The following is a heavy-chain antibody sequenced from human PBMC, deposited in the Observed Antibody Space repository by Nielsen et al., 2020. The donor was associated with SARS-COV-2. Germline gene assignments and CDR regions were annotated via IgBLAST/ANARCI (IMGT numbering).Heavy chain of an antibody. CDR2: ISGSGGST. V-gene: IGHV3-23*01. J-gene: IGHJ5*02. CDR1: GFTFSSYA. Sequence: GGSLRLSCAASGFTFSSYAMSWVRQAPGKGLEWVSAISGSGGSTYYADSVKGRFTISRDNSKNTLYLQMNSLRAEDTAVYYCAKDTRAAAGTVRWFDRWGQGTPVTVSS. D-gene: IGHD1/OR15-1a*01. CDR3: AKDTRAAAGTVRWFDR.